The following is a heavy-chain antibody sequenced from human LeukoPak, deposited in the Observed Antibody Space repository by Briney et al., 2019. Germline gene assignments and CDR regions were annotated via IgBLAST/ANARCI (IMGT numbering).Heavy chain of an antibody. CDR3: AREVRCSSTSCYFSGWFDP. CDR1: GFTFSSYW. Sequence: PGGSLRLSCAASGFTFSSYWMHWVRQAPGKGLVWVSRINSDGSSTSYADSVKGRFTISRDYAKNTLYLQMNSLRAEDTAVYYCAREVRCSSTSCYFSGWFDPWGQGTLVTVSS. CDR2: INSDGSST. V-gene: IGHV3-74*01. D-gene: IGHD2-2*01. J-gene: IGHJ5*02.